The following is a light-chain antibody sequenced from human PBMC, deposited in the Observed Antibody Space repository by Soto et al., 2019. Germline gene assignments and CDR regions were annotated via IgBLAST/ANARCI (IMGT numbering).Light chain of an antibody. J-gene: IGKJ1*01. CDR3: QQYNNWPSWT. V-gene: IGKV3-15*01. CDR2: GAS. CDR1: QSVGSN. Sequence: IVMTQSPATLAVSPGERATLSCRASQSVGSNLAWYQQKPGQAPRLLIYGASTGATGIPARFSGSGSGTEFTLAISSLQSEDFAVYYCQQYNNWPSWTFGQGTKVEIK.